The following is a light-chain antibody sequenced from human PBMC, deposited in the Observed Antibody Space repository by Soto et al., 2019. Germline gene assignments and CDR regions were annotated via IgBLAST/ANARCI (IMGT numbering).Light chain of an antibody. Sequence: QAVVTQEPSLTVSPGGTVTFTCGSSTGAVTDGLFPYWIQQKPGQAPRTLIFDTNNKHPWTPDRFSGSLLGGKAALSLSGAQPEDEADYFCLLFYHHYWVFGGGTKLTVL. CDR2: DTN. CDR3: LLFYHHYWV. CDR1: TGAVTDGLF. J-gene: IGLJ3*02. V-gene: IGLV7-46*01.